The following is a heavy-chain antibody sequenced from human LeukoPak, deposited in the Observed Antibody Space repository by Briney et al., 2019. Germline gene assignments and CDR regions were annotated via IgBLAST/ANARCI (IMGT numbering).Heavy chain of an antibody. J-gene: IGHJ4*02. V-gene: IGHV1-46*01. Sequence: ASVKVSCKASGYTFTSYSMYWVRQAPGQGLEWMGVINPSGGSTTYAQKFQGRVTMTSDTSTSAAYMGLSSLRSEDTAVYYCARGWATINYWGQGTLVIVSS. CDR1: GYTFTSYS. D-gene: IGHD5-12*01. CDR3: ARGWATINY. CDR2: INPSGGST.